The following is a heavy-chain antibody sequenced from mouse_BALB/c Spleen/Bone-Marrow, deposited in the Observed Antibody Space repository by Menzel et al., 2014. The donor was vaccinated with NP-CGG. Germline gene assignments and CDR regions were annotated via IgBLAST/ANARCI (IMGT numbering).Heavy chain of an antibody. Sequence: VKLMESGAELAKPGASLKMSCKASGYTFTSYWMHWVKKRPGQGLEWIGYINPSTDYTEYNQKFKDKATLTADKSSSTAFMQLSSLTSEDSAVYYCARRAYGGSYGFAYWGQGTLVTVTA. CDR2: INPSTDYT. CDR3: ARRAYGGSYGFAY. V-gene: IGHV1-7*01. D-gene: IGHD1-1*01. CDR1: GYTFTSYW. J-gene: IGHJ3*01.